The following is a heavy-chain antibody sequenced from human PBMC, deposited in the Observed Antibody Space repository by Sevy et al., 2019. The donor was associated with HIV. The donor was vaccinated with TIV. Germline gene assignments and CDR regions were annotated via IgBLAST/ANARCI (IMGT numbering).Heavy chain of an antibody. CDR2: IYPGDSGT. Sequence: GESLKISCKGSEYNFTNYWIGWVRQMPGKGLEWMGIIYPGDSGTRYSPPFQDQVTISADKSISTAYLQWSSLKASDTAMYYCARISSSPRAYYYYFGMDVWGQGTTVTVSS. V-gene: IGHV5-51*01. CDR3: ARISSSPRAYYYYFGMDV. D-gene: IGHD6-6*01. J-gene: IGHJ6*02. CDR1: EYNFTNYW.